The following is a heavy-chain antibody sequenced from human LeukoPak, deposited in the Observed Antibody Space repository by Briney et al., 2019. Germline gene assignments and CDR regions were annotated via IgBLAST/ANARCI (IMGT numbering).Heavy chain of an antibody. CDR3: ANNGYSSSWFFDY. D-gene: IGHD6-13*01. Sequence: GGSLRLSCAASGFTFNEFWMFWVRQVPGKGLMWVSRINGVGTATTYADTVKGRFTISRDNSKNTLYLQMNSLRAEDTAVYYCANNGYSSSWFFDYWGQGTLVTVSS. J-gene: IGHJ4*02. V-gene: IGHV3-74*01. CDR1: GFTFNEFW. CDR2: INGVGTAT.